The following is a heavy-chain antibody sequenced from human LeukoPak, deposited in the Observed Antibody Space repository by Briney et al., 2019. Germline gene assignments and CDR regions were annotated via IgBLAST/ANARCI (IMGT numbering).Heavy chain of an antibody. D-gene: IGHD3-22*01. CDR2: IKPDGSDK. V-gene: IGHV3-7*01. Sequence: GGSLRLSCAASGFTFSSSWMTWVRQAPGKELEWVAIIKPDGSDKSYVGSVKGRFTISRDNAKNSLYLQMNSLRAEDTAVYYCARDDYYDSSGFDYRGQGTLVTVSS. CDR1: GFTFSSSW. J-gene: IGHJ4*02. CDR3: ARDDYYDSSGFDY.